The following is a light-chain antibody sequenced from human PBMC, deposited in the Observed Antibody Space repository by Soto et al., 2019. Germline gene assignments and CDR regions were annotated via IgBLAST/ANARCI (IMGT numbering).Light chain of an antibody. V-gene: IGKV3-11*01. CDR1: QSVGTY. CDR2: DAS. CDR3: QQRTNWPPLT. J-gene: IGKJ4*01. Sequence: EIVLTQSPATLSLSPGERATLSCRASQSVGTYLAWYQQKPGQAPRLLLYDASNRATGIPARFSGSGSGTDFTLTIGGLEPEEFAVYYCQQRTNWPPLTFGGGTKVEIK.